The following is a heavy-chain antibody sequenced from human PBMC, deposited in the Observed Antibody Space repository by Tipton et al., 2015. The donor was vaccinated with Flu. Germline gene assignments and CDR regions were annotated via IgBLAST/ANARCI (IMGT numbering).Heavy chain of an antibody. D-gene: IGHD3-16*01. CDR1: GFIFSDFP. CDR2: ISYDGRNT. CDR3: ARGLEEGVDFNSRPYAY. Sequence: QVQLVQSGGAMVQPGGSLRISCAASGFIFSDFPMHWVRQAPGKGLEWVAVISYDGRNTFYADSVRGRFTISRDDSRDTLHLRLNNLRPEDTSIYYCARGLEEGVDFNSRPYAYWGQGTLVTVSS. J-gene: IGHJ4*01. V-gene: IGHV3-30*04.